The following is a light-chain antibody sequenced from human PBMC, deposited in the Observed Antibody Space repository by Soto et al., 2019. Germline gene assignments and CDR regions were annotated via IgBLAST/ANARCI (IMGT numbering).Light chain of an antibody. V-gene: IGKV3-15*01. CDR1: QGVSRK. Sequence: DIVMTQSPATLSVAPGERVTFSCRASQGVSRKLAWYQHKPGQAPRLLISGASTGATGIPARFSGSGSGTEFTLTISSLQSEDCATYYCQQHNSFPRSFGQGTKLEIK. CDR2: GAS. CDR3: QQHNSFPRS. J-gene: IGKJ2*01.